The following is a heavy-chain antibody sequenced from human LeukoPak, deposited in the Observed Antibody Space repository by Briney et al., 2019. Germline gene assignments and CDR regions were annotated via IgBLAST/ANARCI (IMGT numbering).Heavy chain of an antibody. V-gene: IGHV4-59*12. CDR2: IYYSGST. J-gene: IGHJ5*02. Sequence: PSETLSLTCTVSGGSISSYYWSWIRQPPGKGLEWIGYIYYSGSTNYNPSLKSRVTISVDTSKNQFSLKLSSVTAADTAVYYCARDGGIGQQPFNWFDPWGQGTLDTVSS. CDR1: GGSISSYY. CDR3: ARDGGIGQQPFNWFDP. D-gene: IGHD6-13*01.